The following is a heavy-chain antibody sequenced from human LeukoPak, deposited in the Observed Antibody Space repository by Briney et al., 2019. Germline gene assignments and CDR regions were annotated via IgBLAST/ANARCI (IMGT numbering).Heavy chain of an antibody. CDR1: GFIFSNYA. Sequence: GGSLRLSCAASGFIFSNYAMTWVRQAPGKGLEWVSTISGSDDSTFYADSVRGRFTISRDNSKNTLYLQMNSLRAEDTAVYYCAKAITGMRFCLDVWGQGATVTVSS. D-gene: IGHD1-1*01. V-gene: IGHV3-23*01. J-gene: IGHJ6*02. CDR2: ISGSDDST. CDR3: AKAITGMRFCLDV.